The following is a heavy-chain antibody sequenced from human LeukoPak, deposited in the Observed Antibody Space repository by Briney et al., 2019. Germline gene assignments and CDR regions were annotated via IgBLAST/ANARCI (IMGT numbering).Heavy chain of an antibody. J-gene: IGHJ4*02. V-gene: IGHV4-34*01. D-gene: IGHD1-26*01. CDR1: GGSFSGYY. CDR2: INHSGST. CDR3: ARDREVSGSYPYFDY. Sequence: SETLSLTCAVYGGSFSGYYWSWIRQPPGKGLEWIGEINHSGSTNYNPSLKSRVTISVDTSKNQFSLKLSSVTAADTAVYYCARDREVSGSYPYFDYWGQGTLVTVSS.